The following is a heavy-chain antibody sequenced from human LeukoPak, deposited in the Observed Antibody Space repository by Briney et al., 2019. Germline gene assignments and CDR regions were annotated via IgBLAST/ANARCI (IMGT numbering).Heavy chain of an antibody. CDR3: ARLRSYGWSDAFDI. CDR2: TYYSGST. CDR1: GGSISSYY. Sequence: SETLSLTCTVSGGSISSYYWSWIRQPPGKGPEWIGNTYYSGSTNYNPSLKSRVTISVDTSKNQFSLRLSSVTAADTAVYYCARLRSYGWSDAFDIWGQGTMVTVSS. J-gene: IGHJ3*02. D-gene: IGHD5-18*01. V-gene: IGHV4-59*08.